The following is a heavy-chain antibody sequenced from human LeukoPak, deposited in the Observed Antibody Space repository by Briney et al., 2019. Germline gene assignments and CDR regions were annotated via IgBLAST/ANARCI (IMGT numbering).Heavy chain of an antibody. CDR2: IYPGDSDT. CDR3: FRGVGATTFYPWFDP. J-gene: IGHJ5*02. Sequence: GESLKISCKGSGYSFTSYWIGWVRQMSGKSLEWMGIIYPGDSDTRYSPSFQGPVTISADKSIRTAYLLRSSVKGSATPHYYRFRGVGATTFYPWFDPCGQGTLVTVSS. V-gene: IGHV5-51*01. CDR1: GYSFTSYW. D-gene: IGHD1-26*01.